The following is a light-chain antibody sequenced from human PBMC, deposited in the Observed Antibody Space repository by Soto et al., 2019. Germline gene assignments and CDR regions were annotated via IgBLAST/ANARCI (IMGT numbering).Light chain of an antibody. J-gene: IGKJ1*01. CDR1: QSINTY. CDR3: QQSSSTPPT. V-gene: IGKV1-39*01. Sequence: EIQITQSPSSLSASVRDRVTITCRASQSINTYLNWYQQKPGQDPKLLIYGASTLHDGVPSRFSGFASGTDFTLTISSLQPEDFGTYFCQQSSSTPPTFGQGNKVDIK. CDR2: GAS.